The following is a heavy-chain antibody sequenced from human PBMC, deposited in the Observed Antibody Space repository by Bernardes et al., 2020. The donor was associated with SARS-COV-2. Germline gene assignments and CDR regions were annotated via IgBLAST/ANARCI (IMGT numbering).Heavy chain of an antibody. D-gene: IGHD6-19*01. Sequence: GRSLILSCAASGFIFRTYSMTWVRQAPGKGLDWVSYISSGSDTIYYADSVKGRFTISRDNAKKSLYLQMNSLRAGDTAVYYCAREGYSSAWNNWYFDLWGRGTLVTVSS. CDR1: GFIFRTYS. V-gene: IGHV3-48*01. J-gene: IGHJ2*01. CDR2: ISSGSDTI. CDR3: AREGYSSAWNNWYFDL.